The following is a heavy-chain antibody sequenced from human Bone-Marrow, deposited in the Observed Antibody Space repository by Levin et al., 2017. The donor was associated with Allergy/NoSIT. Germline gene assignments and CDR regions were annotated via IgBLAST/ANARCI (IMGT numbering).Heavy chain of an antibody. CDR2: ISGSGGST. V-gene: IGHV3-23*01. CDR3: AKDLSYYDSSGYYSAFDI. D-gene: IGHD3-22*01. Sequence: GGSLRLSCAASGFTFSSYAMSWVRQAPGKGLEWVSAISGSGGSTYYADSVKGRFTISRDNSKNTLYLQMNSLRAEDTAVYYCAKDLSYYDSSGYYSAFDIWGQGTMVTVSS. CDR1: GFTFSSYA. J-gene: IGHJ3*02.